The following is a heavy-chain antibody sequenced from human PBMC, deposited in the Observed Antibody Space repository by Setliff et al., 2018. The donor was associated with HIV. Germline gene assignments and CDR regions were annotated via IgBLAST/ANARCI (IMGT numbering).Heavy chain of an antibody. Sequence: SETLSLTCSVSGVSVGSGDYYWHWIRQHPAKALEGIGYIFHSGDTYYNPALKSRISMAVDTSKNQFSLELTSLTAADTAVYYCATRPRTAARPFDYWGQGMLVTVSS. V-gene: IGHV4-31*03. J-gene: IGHJ4*02. CDR2: IFHSGDT. CDR1: GVSVGSGDYY. D-gene: IGHD6-6*01. CDR3: ATRPRTAARPFDY.